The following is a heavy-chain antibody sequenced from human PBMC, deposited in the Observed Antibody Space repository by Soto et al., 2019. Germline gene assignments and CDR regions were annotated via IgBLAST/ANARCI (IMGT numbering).Heavy chain of an antibody. Sequence: ASVKVSCKASGYTFTGYYMHWVRQAPGQGLEWMGWINPNSGGTNYAQKFQGRVTMTRDTSISTAYMELSRLRSDDTAVYYCARDSIGYCSSTSCQKSGYDFGPDYWGQGTLVTVSS. CDR3: ARDSIGYCSSTSCQKSGYDFGPDY. D-gene: IGHD2-2*01. CDR2: INPNSGGT. J-gene: IGHJ4*02. CDR1: GYTFTGYY. V-gene: IGHV1-2*02.